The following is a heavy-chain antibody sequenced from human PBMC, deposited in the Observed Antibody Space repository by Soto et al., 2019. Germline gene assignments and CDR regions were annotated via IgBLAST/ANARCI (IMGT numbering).Heavy chain of an antibody. CDR2: TSYDGRKK. Sequence: GGSLRLSCEASGFTFSAFGLDWVRRAPGKGLEGGEITSYDGRKKYYEDPVQGRFTISRDNSKNTLFLQMTSLRDEDTAVYSCAKAATDVDDYDNTGYSSEYYWGPGALVTVSS. D-gene: IGHD3-22*01. CDR3: AKAATDVDDYDNTGYSSEYY. CDR1: GFTFSAFG. J-gene: IGHJ4*01. V-gene: IGHV3-30*18.